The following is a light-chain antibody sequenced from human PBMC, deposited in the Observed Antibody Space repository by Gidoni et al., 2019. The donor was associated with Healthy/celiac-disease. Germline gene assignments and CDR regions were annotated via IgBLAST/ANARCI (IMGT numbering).Light chain of an antibody. CDR2: AAS. CDR1: QSISSY. CDR3: QQSYSTPWT. V-gene: IGKV1-39*01. Sequence: DIQMTQSPSSLSASVGDRVTITCRASQSISSYLNWYQQKPVKAPKLLIYAASSLQSGVPARFSGSGSGTEFTLTISSLQTEDFATYDCQQSYSTPWTFGQGTKVEIK. J-gene: IGKJ1*01.